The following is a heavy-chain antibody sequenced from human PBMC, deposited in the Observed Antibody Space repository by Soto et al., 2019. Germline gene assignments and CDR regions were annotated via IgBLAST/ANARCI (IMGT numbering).Heavy chain of an antibody. CDR2: PFYIDNT. CDR3: ATHPPYGPLDR. V-gene: IGHV4-39*01. J-gene: IGHJ5*02. Sequence: SETLSLTCTVPGGSISSRSNHWGWICLPSWHGLASIAHPFYIDNTYYIPSLKGRVPISVDTSKYQFSLRLTSVTAADPAFYFFATHPPYGPLDRWGQGTLVTVXS. D-gene: IGHD4-17*01. CDR1: GGSISSRSNH.